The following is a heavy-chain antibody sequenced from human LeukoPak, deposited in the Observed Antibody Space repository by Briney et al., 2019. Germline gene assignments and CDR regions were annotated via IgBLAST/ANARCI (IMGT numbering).Heavy chain of an antibody. CDR3: ATGISPSMARGSPSYYFDY. V-gene: IGHV1-24*01. D-gene: IGHD3-10*01. CDR1: GYTLTELS. J-gene: IGHJ4*02. Sequence: GASVKVSCKVSGYTLTELSMHWVRQAPGKGLEWMGGFDPEDGETIYAQKFQGRVTMTEDTSTDTAYMELSSLRSEDTAVYYCATGISPSMARGSPSYYFDYWGQGTLVTVSS. CDR2: FDPEDGET.